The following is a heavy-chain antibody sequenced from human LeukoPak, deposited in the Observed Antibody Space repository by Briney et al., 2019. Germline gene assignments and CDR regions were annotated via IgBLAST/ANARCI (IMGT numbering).Heavy chain of an antibody. CDR3: ARVRKEYSSGWYEGFDP. CDR2: IYTSGST. V-gene: IGHV4-4*07. Sequence: SETLSLTCTVSGGSISSYYWSWIRQPAGKGLEWIGRIYTSGSTNHNPSLKSRVTMSVDTSKNQFSLKLSSVTAADTAVYYCARVRKEYSSGWYEGFDPWGQGTLVTVSS. CDR1: GGSISSYY. J-gene: IGHJ5*02. D-gene: IGHD6-19*01.